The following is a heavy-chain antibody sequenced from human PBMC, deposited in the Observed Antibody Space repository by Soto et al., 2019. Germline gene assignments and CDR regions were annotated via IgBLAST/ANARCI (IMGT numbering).Heavy chain of an antibody. Sequence: WGSLRLSCASSGFTFSSYAMSWVRQAPGKGLEWVSAISGSGGSTYYADSVKGRFTISRDNSKNTLYLQMNSLRAEDTAVYYCAKLVYGSRVTHYYYGLDVWGQGTTVTVSS. D-gene: IGHD3-10*01. CDR1: GFTFSSYA. V-gene: IGHV3-23*01. CDR3: AKLVYGSRVTHYYYGLDV. J-gene: IGHJ6*02. CDR2: ISGSGGST.